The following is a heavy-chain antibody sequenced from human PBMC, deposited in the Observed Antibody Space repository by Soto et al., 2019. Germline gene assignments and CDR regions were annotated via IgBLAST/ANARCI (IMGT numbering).Heavy chain of an antibody. D-gene: IGHD2-2*01. Sequence: GGSLRLSCEASGFTFSSDALSWVRQTPGKGLDWVSTISDSGSTYYVDSVQGRFTTSRDNSKNTLYLQMNSLRAEDTAVYYCAKDQAGVVPAAIHGFDPWGQGTLVTVSS. CDR3: AKDQAGVVPAAIHGFDP. CDR2: ISDSGST. CDR1: GFTFSSDA. V-gene: IGHV3-23*01. J-gene: IGHJ5*02.